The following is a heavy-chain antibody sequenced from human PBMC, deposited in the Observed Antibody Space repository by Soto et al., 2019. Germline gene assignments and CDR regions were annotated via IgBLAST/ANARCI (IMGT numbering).Heavy chain of an antibody. D-gene: IGHD4-17*01. V-gene: IGHV3-30-3*01. CDR1: GFTFSSYA. J-gene: IGHJ4*02. CDR3: AKEYGDFGYFDY. CDR2: RSYDGSNK. Sequence: PGGSLRLSCAASGFTFSSYAMHWVRQAPGKGLEWVAVRSYDGSNKYYADSVKGRFTISRDNSKNTLYLQMNSLRAEDTAVYYCAKEYGDFGYFDYWGQGTLVTVS.